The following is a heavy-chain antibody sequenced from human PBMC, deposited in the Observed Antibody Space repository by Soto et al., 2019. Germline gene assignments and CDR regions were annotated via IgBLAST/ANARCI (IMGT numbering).Heavy chain of an antibody. J-gene: IGHJ6*03. Sequence: EVQLLESGGGLVQPGGSLRLSCAASGFTFSSYAMSWVRQAPGKGLEWVSAISGSGGSTYYADSVKGRFTISRDNSKNTLYLQMNSLRAEDTAVYYCAKDGEFGGLPAYYYYYYMDVWGTGTTVTVSS. CDR3: AKDGEFGGLPAYYYYYYMDV. CDR2: ISGSGGST. V-gene: IGHV3-23*01. D-gene: IGHD3-16*01. CDR1: GFTFSSYA.